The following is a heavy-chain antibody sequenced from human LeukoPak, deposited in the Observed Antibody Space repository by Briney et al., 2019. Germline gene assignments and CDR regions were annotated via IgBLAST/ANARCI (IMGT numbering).Heavy chain of an antibody. D-gene: IGHD2-15*01. J-gene: IGHJ4*02. CDR3: ARKPSGYCSGGSCYSDEFFDY. Sequence: GGSLRLSCAASGFTFSSYAMSWVRQAPGKGLEWVSAISGSGGSTYYADSVKGRFTISRDNSKNSLYLQMNSLRAEDTAVYYCARKPSGYCSGGSCYSDEFFDYWGQGTLVTVSS. V-gene: IGHV3-23*01. CDR1: GFTFSSYA. CDR2: ISGSGGST.